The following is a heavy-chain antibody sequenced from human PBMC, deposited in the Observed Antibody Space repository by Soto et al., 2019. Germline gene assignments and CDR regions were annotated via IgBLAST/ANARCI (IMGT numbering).Heavy chain of an antibody. V-gene: IGHV1-69*01. CDR3: ARVGGVGAPPGTDF. CDR1: GGTFSSYV. J-gene: IGHJ4*02. CDR2: VIPILGQA. D-gene: IGHD1-26*01. Sequence: QLVQSGAEVKKPGSSVNISCKASGGTFSSYVISWLRQAPGQGLEWMGGVIPILGQAYYAPNLQGRVTITADDSTRTAYMELSRLTSADTAVYFCARVGGVGAPPGTDFWGQGTLVTVSS.